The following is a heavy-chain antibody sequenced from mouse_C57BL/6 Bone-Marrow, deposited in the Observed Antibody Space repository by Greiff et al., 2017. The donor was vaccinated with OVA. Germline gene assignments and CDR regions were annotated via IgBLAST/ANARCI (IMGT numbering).Heavy chain of an antibody. D-gene: IGHD3-2*02. CDR1: GFTFSDYY. J-gene: IGHJ2*01. Sequence: EVKLVESEGGLVQPGSSLKLSCTASGFTFSDYYMAWVRQVPAKGLEWVANINYDGRSTYYLDSLKSRFIISRDNAKNILYLQMSSLKSEDTATYYCARVDSSGYDDWGQGTTLTVSS. CDR3: ARVDSSGYDD. V-gene: IGHV5-16*01. CDR2: INYDGRST.